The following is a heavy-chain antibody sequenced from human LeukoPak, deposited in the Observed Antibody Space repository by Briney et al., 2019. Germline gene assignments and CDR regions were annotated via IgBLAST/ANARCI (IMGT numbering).Heavy chain of an antibody. CDR2: MTPTRGNT. CDR3: ARVSRGWLLETDY. CDR1: GYTFTSYE. V-gene: IGHV1-8*03. J-gene: IGHJ4*02. D-gene: IGHD6-19*01. Sequence: ASVKVSCKASGYTFTSYEINWVRQATGPGLEGTGWMTPTRGNTGYAQKLQRRATLTRNTSISTAYMELSSLRSDDTAVYYCARVSRGWLLETDYWGQGTLVTVSS.